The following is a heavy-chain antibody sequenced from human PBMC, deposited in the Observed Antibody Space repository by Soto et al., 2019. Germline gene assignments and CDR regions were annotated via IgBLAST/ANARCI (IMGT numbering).Heavy chain of an antibody. V-gene: IGHV5-10-1*01. CDR3: ARQIYDSDTGPNFQYYFDS. Sequence: GESLKISCKGSGYSFAGNWITWVRQKPGKGLEWMGRIDPSDSQTYYSPSFRGHVTISVTKSITTVFLQWSSLRASDTAMYYCARQIYDSDTGPNFQYYFDSWGQGTPVTVSS. D-gene: IGHD3-22*01. CDR1: GYSFAGNW. J-gene: IGHJ4*02. CDR2: IDPSDSQT.